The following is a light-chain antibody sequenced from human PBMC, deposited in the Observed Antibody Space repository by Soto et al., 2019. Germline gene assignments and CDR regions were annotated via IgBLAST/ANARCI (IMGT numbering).Light chain of an antibody. V-gene: IGLV1-51*01. CDR3: GTWDNSLSAYV. CDR1: GSNIGNNF. CDR2: DNN. J-gene: IGLJ1*01. Sequence: VLTQPPSVSAAPGQKVTISCSGSGSNIGNNFVSWYQQFPGTAPKLLIYDNNKRPSGIPDRFSGSKSGTSATLGITGLQTGDEADYYCGTWDNSLSAYVFGAGTKVTVL.